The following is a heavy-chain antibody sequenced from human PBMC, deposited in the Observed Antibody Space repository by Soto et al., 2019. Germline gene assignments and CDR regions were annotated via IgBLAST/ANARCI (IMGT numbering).Heavy chain of an antibody. J-gene: IGHJ4*02. V-gene: IGHV3-30*18. CDR2: ISHDGSNK. Sequence: PGGSLRLSCAASGFTFSSYGMHWVRQAPGKGLEWVAVISHDGSNKYYADSVKGRFTISRDNSKNTLYLQMNSLRAEDTAVYYCAKDLNWYYFDYWGQGTLVTVSS. CDR3: AKDLNWYYFDY. CDR1: GFTFSSYG. D-gene: IGHD1-1*01.